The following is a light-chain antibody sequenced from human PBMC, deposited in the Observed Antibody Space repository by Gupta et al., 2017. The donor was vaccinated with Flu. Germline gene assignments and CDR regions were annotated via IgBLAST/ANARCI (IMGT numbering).Light chain of an antibody. CDR1: QGRLRSNRCNY. CDR2: VGS. Sequence: VTPWAPAASYSRSSQGRLRSNRCNYLGWYRQKPGQAPQLLIYVGSILAAGVPDRFSGSGSGTDFTLKSSRVEAEDVVVYYCMQGLQTPPTFGQGTRLEIK. CDR3: MQGLQTPPT. V-gene: IGKV2-28*01. J-gene: IGKJ5*01.